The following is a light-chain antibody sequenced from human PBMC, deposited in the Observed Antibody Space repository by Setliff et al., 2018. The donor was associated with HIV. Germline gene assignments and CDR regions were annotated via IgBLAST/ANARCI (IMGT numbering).Light chain of an antibody. CDR1: SSNIGAGFD. J-gene: IGLJ1*01. Sequence: QSVLTQPPSVSGAPGQRVTISCTGSSSNIGAGFDVHWYQQVPGTAPKLLIYGNSNRPSGVPDRFSGSKSGNSASLAITGLQADDEADYYCQSYDSSLSGSYVFGTGTKVTVL. CDR3: QSYDSSLSGSYV. V-gene: IGLV1-40*01. CDR2: GNS.